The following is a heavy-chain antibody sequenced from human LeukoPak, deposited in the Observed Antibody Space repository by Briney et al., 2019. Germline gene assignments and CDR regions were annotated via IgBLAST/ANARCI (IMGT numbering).Heavy chain of an antibody. V-gene: IGHV4-34*01. CDR1: GGSFSGYY. J-gene: IGHJ4*02. CDR2: INHSGST. CDR3: ARGNSSWPSLDY. Sequence: NPSETLSLTCAVYGGSFSGYYWSWIRQPPGKGLEWIGEINHSGSTNYNPSLKSRVTISVDTSKNQFSLKLSSVTAADTAVYYCARGNSSWPSLDYWGQGTLVTVSS. D-gene: IGHD6-13*01.